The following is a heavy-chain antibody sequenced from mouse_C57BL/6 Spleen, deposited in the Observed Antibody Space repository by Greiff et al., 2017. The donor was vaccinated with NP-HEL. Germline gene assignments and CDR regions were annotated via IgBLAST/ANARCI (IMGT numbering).Heavy chain of an antibody. CDR3: ARGTVVALYYFDY. CDR2: IYPRSGNT. CDR1: GYTFTSYG. V-gene: IGHV1-81*01. D-gene: IGHD1-1*01. J-gene: IGHJ2*01. Sequence: VQLQESGAELARPGASVKLSCKASGYTFTSYGISWVKQRTGQGLEWIGEIYPRSGNTYYNEKFKGQATLTADKSPSTAYMELRSLTSEDSAVYFCARGTVVALYYFDYWGQGTTLTVSS.